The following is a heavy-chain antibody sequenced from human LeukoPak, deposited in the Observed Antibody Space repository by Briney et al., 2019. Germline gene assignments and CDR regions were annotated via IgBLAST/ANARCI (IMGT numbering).Heavy chain of an antibody. D-gene: IGHD2-2*01. CDR1: GGSFSGYY. Sequence: SETLSRTCAVYGGSFSGYYWSWIRQPPGKWLEWIGEINHSGSTNYNPSLKSRVTISVDTSKNQFSLKLSSVTAADTAVYYCARRGYQLLPIDYWGQGTLVTVSS. V-gene: IGHV4-34*01. CDR2: INHSGST. CDR3: ARRGYQLLPIDY. J-gene: IGHJ4*02.